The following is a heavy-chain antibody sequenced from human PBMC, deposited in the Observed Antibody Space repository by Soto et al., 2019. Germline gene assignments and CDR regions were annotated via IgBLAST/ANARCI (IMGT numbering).Heavy chain of an antibody. V-gene: IGHV1-18*04. D-gene: IGHD2-2*01. CDR3: VRGEPIVVVAPVLDY. CDR2: ISAYNGNT. J-gene: IGHJ4*02. Sequence: ASLQVSCKASGYTFISYGIHWVRQAPGQGLEWMGWISAYNGNTNYTQKVHGRVTMTTDTSTSTAYMELRSLRSDDTAVYYCVRGEPIVVVAPVLDYWGQGTLVTVSS. CDR1: GYTFISYG.